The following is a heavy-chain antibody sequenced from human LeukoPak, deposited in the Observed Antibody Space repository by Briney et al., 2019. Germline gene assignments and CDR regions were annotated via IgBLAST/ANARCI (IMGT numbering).Heavy chain of an antibody. V-gene: IGHV3-11*04. CDR3: ATSQSSVAGIVGD. CDR2: ISGSGSNK. J-gene: IGHJ4*02. D-gene: IGHD6-19*01. Sequence: GGSLRLSCAASGFTFSDYFMTWIRQAPGKGLVWVSYISGSGSNKYYADSVKGRFTISRDNAKNSLYLQMNSLRVEDTAVYYCATSQSSVAGIVGDWGQGTLVTVCS. CDR1: GFTFSDYF.